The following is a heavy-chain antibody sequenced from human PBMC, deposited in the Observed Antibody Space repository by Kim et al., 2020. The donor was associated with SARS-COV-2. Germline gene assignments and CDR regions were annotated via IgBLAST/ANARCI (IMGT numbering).Heavy chain of an antibody. CDR3: ARSLRSGWYIYFDY. D-gene: IGHD6-13*01. Sequence: ASVKVSCKASEHTFSSNFIHWLRQAPGQGLEWMGIMNPSGGTTSYAQKFQGRVTMTRDTSTSTVYMELSSLRSEDTALYYCARSLRSGWYIYFDYWGQGT. CDR1: EHTFSSNF. V-gene: IGHV1-46*01. J-gene: IGHJ4*02. CDR2: MNPSGGTT.